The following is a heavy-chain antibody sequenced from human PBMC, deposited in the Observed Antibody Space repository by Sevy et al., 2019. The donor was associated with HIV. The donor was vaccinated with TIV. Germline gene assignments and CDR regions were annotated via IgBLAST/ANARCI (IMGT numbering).Heavy chain of an antibody. Sequence: GGSLRLSCAASGFIFSKFALSWVRQAPGRGLEWVSAVSGNDGSTYYAASVKGRFTISRDISENMLYLQTNSLSAEDTAVYYCAKDFSYGGNSWNFDFWGQGTLVTVSS. J-gene: IGHJ4*02. CDR2: VSGNDGST. CDR1: GFIFSKFA. D-gene: IGHD4-17*01. V-gene: IGHV3-23*01. CDR3: AKDFSYGGNSWNFDF.